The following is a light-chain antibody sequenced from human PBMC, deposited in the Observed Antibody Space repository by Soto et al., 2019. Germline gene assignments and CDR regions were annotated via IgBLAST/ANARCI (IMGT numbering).Light chain of an antibody. Sequence: QSALTQPASVSGSPGQSITISCTGTSSDVGGYNYVSWYQQHPGKAPKLMIYEVSNRPSGVSNRFSGSRSVNTASLTISGLQDEDEAEYYCNSYTSSSTFVFGTGTKVTVL. V-gene: IGLV2-14*01. J-gene: IGLJ1*01. CDR3: NSYTSSSTFV. CDR2: EVS. CDR1: SSDVGGYNY.